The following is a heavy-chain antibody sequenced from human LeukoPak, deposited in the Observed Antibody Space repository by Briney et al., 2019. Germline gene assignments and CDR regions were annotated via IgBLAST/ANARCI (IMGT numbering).Heavy chain of an antibody. J-gene: IGHJ4*02. D-gene: IGHD6-25*01. CDR1: GDSISPISSSTYY. Sequence: SETLSLTCTVSGDSISPISSSTYYWGWIHQAPGKGLEWIGSLYYGENAHYNPSLKSRATLSVDTSNNQFSLKLTSVTAADAAVYFCARQLPTAAADTRGYFDYWGQGAVVTVSS. CDR3: ARQLPTAAADTRGYFDY. CDR2: LYYGENA. V-gene: IGHV4-39*01.